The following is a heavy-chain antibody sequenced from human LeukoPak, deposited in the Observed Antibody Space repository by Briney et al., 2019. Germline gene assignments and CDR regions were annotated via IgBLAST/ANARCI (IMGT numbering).Heavy chain of an antibody. D-gene: IGHD2-2*01. Sequence: SVKVSCKASGGTFSSYTISWVRQAPGHGLEWMGRIIPILGIANYAQKFQGRVTITADKSTSTAYMELSSLRSEDTAVYYCARGYHRYCSSTSCPNWFDPWGQGTLVTVSS. CDR3: ARGYHRYCSSTSCPNWFDP. CDR1: GGTFSSYT. J-gene: IGHJ5*02. V-gene: IGHV1-69*02. CDR2: IIPILGIA.